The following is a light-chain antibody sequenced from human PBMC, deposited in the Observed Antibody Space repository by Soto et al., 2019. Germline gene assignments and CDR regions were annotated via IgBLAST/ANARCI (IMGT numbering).Light chain of an antibody. J-gene: IGKJ4*01. CDR1: QSVSSN. Sequence: EIVMTQSPATLSVSPGERATLSCRASQSVSSNLAWYQQKPGQAPRLLIYGASTRATGIPARFSGSGSGTEFTLTISSLQSEDFAVYSCQQYTNWPPSFGGGTKVEIK. V-gene: IGKV3-15*01. CDR3: QQYTNWPPS. CDR2: GAS.